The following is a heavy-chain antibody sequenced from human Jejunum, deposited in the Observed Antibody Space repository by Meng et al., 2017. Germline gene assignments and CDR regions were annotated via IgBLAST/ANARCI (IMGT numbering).Heavy chain of an antibody. CDR3: AREVGRADCRSTRCDNYFDS. V-gene: IGHV3-30*04. D-gene: IGHD2-2*02. CDR1: GTTSSSHA. CDR2: ISYDGSYD. Sequence: GGSLRPSCAPSGTTSSSHAMHWVRQAPGKGLEWVAVISYDGSYDLYADSVKGRFTISRDNSKNTLYLQMSSLTVDDTAVYHCAREVGRADCRSTRCDNYFDSWGQGTLVTVSS. J-gene: IGHJ4*02.